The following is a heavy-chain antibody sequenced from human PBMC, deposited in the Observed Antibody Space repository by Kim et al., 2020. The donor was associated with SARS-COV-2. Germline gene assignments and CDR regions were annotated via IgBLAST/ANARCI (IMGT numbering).Heavy chain of an antibody. CDR1: GFTFSSYA. CDR2: ISGSGGST. CDR3: ANGDCSGGSCYDPTTQRY. Sequence: GGSLRLSCAASGFTFSSYAMSWVRQAPGKGLEWVSAISGSGGSTYYADSVKGRFTISRDNSKNTLYLQMNSLRAEDTAVYYCANGDCSGGSCYDPTTQRYWGQGTLVTVSS. V-gene: IGHV3-23*01. J-gene: IGHJ4*02. D-gene: IGHD2-15*01.